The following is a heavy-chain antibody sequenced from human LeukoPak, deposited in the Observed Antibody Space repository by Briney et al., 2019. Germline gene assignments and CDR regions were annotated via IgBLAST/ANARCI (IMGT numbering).Heavy chain of an antibody. V-gene: IGHV4-59*01. CDR1: GGSISSYY. CDR3: ARGTTVTTLDY. Sequence: PSETLSLTCTVSGGSISSYYWSWIRRPPGKGLEWIGYIYYSGSTNYNPSLKSRVTISVDTSKNQFSLKLSPVTAADTAVYYCARGTTVTTLDYWGQGTLVTVSS. J-gene: IGHJ4*02. D-gene: IGHD4-17*01. CDR2: IYYSGST.